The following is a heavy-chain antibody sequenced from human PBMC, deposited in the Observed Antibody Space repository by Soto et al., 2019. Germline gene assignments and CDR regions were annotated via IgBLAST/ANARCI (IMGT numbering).Heavy chain of an antibody. CDR2: SYNSVST. V-gene: IGHV4-59*01. CDR3: AILDAGFWYFDS. D-gene: IGHD3-3*01. CDR1: GGSITSYY. J-gene: IGHJ4*02. Sequence: LSLTCSVSGGSITSYYWSWIRQPPGEGLEWIGYSYNSVSTNYNPSLKSRVTISIDTSKNQFSLKLRSVTTADTAVYYCAILDAGFWYFDSWGQGTLVTVSS.